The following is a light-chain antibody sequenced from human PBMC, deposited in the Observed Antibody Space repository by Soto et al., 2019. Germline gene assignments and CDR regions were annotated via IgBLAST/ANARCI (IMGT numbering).Light chain of an antibody. CDR2: EVS. J-gene: IGLJ1*01. Sequence: QSVLTQPPSASASPGQSVTISCPGTSSDVGGYNYVSWYQQHPGKAPKLMIYEVSERPSGVPDRFSGSKSSNTASLTVSGLQAEDEADYYCSSYAGSNNFVFGTGTKVTVL. CDR3: SSYAGSNNFV. CDR1: SSDVGGYNY. V-gene: IGLV2-8*01.